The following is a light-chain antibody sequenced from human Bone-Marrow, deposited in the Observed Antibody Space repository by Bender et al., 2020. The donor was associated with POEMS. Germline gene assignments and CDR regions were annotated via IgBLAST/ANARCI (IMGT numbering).Light chain of an antibody. CDR1: SSNTGSGYD. CDR2: GYN. J-gene: IGLJ3*02. V-gene: IGLV1-40*01. Sequence: QSVLTQPPSVSGAPGQRVTISCTGSSSNTGSGYDINWYQHLPGTAPKLLIYGYNNRPSGVPDRFSGSKSGTSASLAISGLQAEDEADYYCQSYDISLSGYWVFGGGTKLTVL. CDR3: QSYDISLSGYWV.